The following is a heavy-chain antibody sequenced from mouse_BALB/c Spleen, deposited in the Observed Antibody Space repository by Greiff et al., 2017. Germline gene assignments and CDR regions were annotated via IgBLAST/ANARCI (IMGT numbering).Heavy chain of an antibody. J-gene: IGHJ4*01. Sequence: VQLQQSGAELVKPGASVKLSCTASGFNIKDTYMHWVKQRPEQGLEWIGRIDPANGNTKYDPKFQGKATITADTSSNTAYLQLSSLTSEDTAVYYCAFYGNYFYAMDYWGQGTSVTVSS. CDR3: AFYGNYFYAMDY. CDR2: IDPANGNT. V-gene: IGHV14-3*02. CDR1: GFNIKDTY. D-gene: IGHD2-1*01.